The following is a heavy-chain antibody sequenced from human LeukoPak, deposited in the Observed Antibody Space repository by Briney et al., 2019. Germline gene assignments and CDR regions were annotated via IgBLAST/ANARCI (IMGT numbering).Heavy chain of an antibody. Sequence: SETLSLTCTVSGGSISSYYWSWIRQPPGKGLGWFGYIYYSGSTNYNPSLKSRVTISVDTSKNQFSLKLSSVTAADTAVYYCARGGYYYDSSGYWGAFDIWGQGTMVAVSS. CDR1: GGSISSYY. J-gene: IGHJ3*02. D-gene: IGHD3-22*01. CDR3: ARGGYYYDSSGYWGAFDI. V-gene: IGHV4-59*01. CDR2: IYYSGST.